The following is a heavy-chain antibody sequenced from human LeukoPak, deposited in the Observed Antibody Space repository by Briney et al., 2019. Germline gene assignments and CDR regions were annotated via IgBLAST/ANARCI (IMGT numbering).Heavy chain of an antibody. D-gene: IGHD1-1*01. CDR2: INPNSGGT. Sequence: GASVKVSCKASGYTFTGYYMHWVRQAPGQGLEWMGWINPNSGGTNYAQKFQGRVTMTRDTSISTAYMELSRLRSDDTAVYYCARGTRPTIGYYYYYMDVWGKGTTVTVSS. CDR3: ARGTRPTIGYYYYYMDV. J-gene: IGHJ6*03. V-gene: IGHV1-2*02. CDR1: GYTFTGYY.